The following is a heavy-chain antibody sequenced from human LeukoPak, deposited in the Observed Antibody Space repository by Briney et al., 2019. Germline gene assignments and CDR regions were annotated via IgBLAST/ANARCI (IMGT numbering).Heavy chain of an antibody. J-gene: IGHJ4*02. CDR2: ISYDGNNK. CDR1: GFTFSNYA. CDR3: ARDKFYSSSYFDY. V-gene: IGHV3-30*04. D-gene: IGHD6-13*01. Sequence: GGSLXLSCAASGFTFSNYAMHWVRQATGKGVEGVAVISYDGNNKYYADSVKGRFTISRDNSKNTLYLQMNSLRAEDTAVYYCARDKFYSSSYFDYWGQGTLVTVSS.